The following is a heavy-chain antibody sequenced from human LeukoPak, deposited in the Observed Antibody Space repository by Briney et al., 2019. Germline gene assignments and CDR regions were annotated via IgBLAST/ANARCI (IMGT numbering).Heavy chain of an antibody. J-gene: IGHJ4*02. CDR1: GFTFSSYG. CDR3: ARGYSYGYPLYYFDY. CDR2: IWYDGSNK. V-gene: IGHV3-33*01. Sequence: GGSLRLSCAASGFTFSSYGMHWVRQAPGKGLEWVAVIWYDGSNKYYADSVKGRFTISRDNSKNTLYLQINSLRAEDTAVYYCARGYSYGYPLYYFDYWGQGTLVTVSS. D-gene: IGHD5-18*01.